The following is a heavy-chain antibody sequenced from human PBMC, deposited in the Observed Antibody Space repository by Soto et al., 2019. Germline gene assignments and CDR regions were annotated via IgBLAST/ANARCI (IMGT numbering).Heavy chain of an antibody. CDR3: ARELYNWNYIVVGYYYMDV. CDR2: INPSGGST. J-gene: IGHJ6*03. Sequence: QVQLVQSGAEVKKPGASVKVSCKASGYTFTSYYMHWVRQAPGQGLEWMGIINPSGGSTSYAQKFQGRVTMTRDTSTSTVYMELSSLRSEDTAVYYCARELYNWNYIVVGYYYMDVWGKGTTVTVSS. D-gene: IGHD1-7*01. CDR1: GYTFTSYY. V-gene: IGHV1-46*03.